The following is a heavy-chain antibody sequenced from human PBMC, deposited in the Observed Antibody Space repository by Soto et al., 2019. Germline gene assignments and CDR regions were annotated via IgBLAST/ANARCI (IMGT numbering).Heavy chain of an antibody. Sequence: PSETLSLTCTVSGGSISSYYWSWIRQPPGKGLEWIGYIYYSGSTNYNPSLKSRVTISVDTSKNQFSLKLSSVTAADTAVYSCARDRRETSYYYMDVWGKGTTVTVSS. CDR3: ARDRRETSYYYMDV. J-gene: IGHJ6*03. V-gene: IGHV4-59*01. CDR1: GGSISSYY. CDR2: IYYSGST.